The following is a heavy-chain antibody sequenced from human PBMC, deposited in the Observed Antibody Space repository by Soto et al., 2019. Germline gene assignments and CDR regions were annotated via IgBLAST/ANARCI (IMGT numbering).Heavy chain of an antibody. V-gene: IGHV4-59*01. J-gene: IGHJ1*01. D-gene: IGHD6-13*01. Sequence: PSETLSLTCTVSGGSISRYYWTWIRQAPGKGLEWIGYISNTGSSNYNPSLKSRVTMSVDTSKNQFSLKMTSVTAADTAVYYCARDSGSSSWSAEYFQHWGQGTLVTVSS. CDR3: ARDSGSSSWSAEYFQH. CDR1: GGSISRYY. CDR2: ISNTGSS.